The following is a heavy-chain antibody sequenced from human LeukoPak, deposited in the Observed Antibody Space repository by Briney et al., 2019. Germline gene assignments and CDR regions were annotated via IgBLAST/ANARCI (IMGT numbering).Heavy chain of an antibody. V-gene: IGHV1-18*01. CDR2: ISTYNGDT. D-gene: IGHD3-9*01. J-gene: IGHJ4*02. CDR1: GFTFTNYG. CDR3: ARDPGQYYDILTGYYTPYYFDY. Sequence: ASVKVSCKASGFTFTNYGISWVRQAPGQGLEWMGLISTYNGDTDYAQKLQGRVTMTADTSTSTAYMELRSLRSDDTAVYYCARDPGQYYDILTGYYTPYYFDYWGQGTLVTVSS.